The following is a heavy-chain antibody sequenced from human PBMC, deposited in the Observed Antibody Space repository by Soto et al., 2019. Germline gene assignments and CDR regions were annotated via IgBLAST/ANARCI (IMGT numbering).Heavy chain of an antibody. CDR1: GFTFISYA. V-gene: IGHV3-30-3*01. CDR2: ISYDGSNK. Sequence: GGSLRLSCAASGFTFISYAMHWVRQAPGKGLEWVAVISYDGSNKYYADSVKGRFTISRDNSKNTLYLQMNSLRAEDTAVYYCARESHYYGMDVWGQGTTVTVSS. J-gene: IGHJ6*02. CDR3: ARESHYYGMDV.